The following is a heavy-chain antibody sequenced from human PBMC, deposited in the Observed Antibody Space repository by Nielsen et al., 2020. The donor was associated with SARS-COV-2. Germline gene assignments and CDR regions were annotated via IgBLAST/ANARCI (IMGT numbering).Heavy chain of an antibody. CDR2: ISWNSGSI. D-gene: IGHD6-19*01. Sequence: GGSLRLSCAASGFTFDDYAMHWVRQAPGKGLEWVSGISWNSGSIGYADSVKGRFTISRDNAKNSLYLLMNNLRAEDTAVYYCASSGWLDYWGQGTRVTVSS. V-gene: IGHV3-9*01. CDR3: ASSGWLDY. CDR1: GFTFDDYA. J-gene: IGHJ4*02.